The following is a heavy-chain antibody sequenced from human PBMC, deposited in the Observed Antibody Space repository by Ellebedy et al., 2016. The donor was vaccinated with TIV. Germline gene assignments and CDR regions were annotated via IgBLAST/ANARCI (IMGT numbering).Heavy chain of an antibody. Sequence: GSLRLSXTVSGYSISSGYYWGCIRQPPGKGLEWIGRIYTSGSTNYNPSLKSRVTMSVDTSKNQFSLKLNSVTAADMAMYYCARGRTTMVTKPNYFDSWGQGTLVTVSS. D-gene: IGHD5-18*01. J-gene: IGHJ4*02. CDR3: ARGRTTMVTKPNYFDS. CDR2: IYTSGST. CDR1: GYSISSGYY. V-gene: IGHV4-38-2*02.